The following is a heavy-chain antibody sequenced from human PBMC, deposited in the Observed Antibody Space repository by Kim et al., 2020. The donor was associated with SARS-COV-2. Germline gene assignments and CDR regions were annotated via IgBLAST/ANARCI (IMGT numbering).Heavy chain of an antibody. V-gene: IGHV4-39*01. J-gene: IGHJ6*03. CDR2: IYYSGST. CDR1: GGSISSSSYY. D-gene: IGHD2-2*01. Sequence: SETLSLTCTVSGGSISSSSYYWGWIRQPPGKGLEWIGSIYYSGSTYYNPSLKSRVTISVDTSKNQFSLKLSSVTAADTAVYYCARHLGYCSSTSCLSYYYYYMDVWGKGTTVTVSS. CDR3: ARHLGYCSSTSCLSYYYYYMDV.